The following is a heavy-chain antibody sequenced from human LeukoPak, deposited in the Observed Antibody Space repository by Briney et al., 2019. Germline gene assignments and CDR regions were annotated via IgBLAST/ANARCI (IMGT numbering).Heavy chain of an antibody. CDR1: GSTFSSYG. CDR3: AKDSLRPCSSTSCYTEYFQH. J-gene: IGHJ1*01. Sequence: GGSLRLSCAASGSTFSSYGMHWVRQAPGKGLEWVAFIRYDGSNKYYADSVKGRFTISRDNSKNTLYLQMNSLRAEDTAVYYCAKDSLRPCSSTSCYTEYFQHWGQGTLVTVSS. V-gene: IGHV3-30*02. D-gene: IGHD2-2*02. CDR2: IRYDGSNK.